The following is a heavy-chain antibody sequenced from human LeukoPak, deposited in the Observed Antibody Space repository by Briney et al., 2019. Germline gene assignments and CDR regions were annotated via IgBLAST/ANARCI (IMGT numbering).Heavy chain of an antibody. CDR2: MNPNGGDT. V-gene: IGHV1-2*02. D-gene: IGHD2-2*01. CDR1: GYTFTGYY. CDR3: ARRPINCIITNCYVDY. Sequence: ASVKVSCKASGYTFTGYYIHWVRQAPGQGLEWMGWMNPNGGDTSYAREFQDRVTMTRDTSLSTAYMELSRLRSDDTAVYFCARRPINCIITNCYVDYWGQGTLVTVSS. J-gene: IGHJ4*02.